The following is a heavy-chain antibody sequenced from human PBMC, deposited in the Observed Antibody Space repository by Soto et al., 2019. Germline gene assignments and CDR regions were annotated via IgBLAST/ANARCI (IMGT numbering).Heavy chain of an antibody. J-gene: IGHJ5*02. Sequence: QVQLLQSAAEVRKPGASVKVSCTASGYTFSRHGITWVRQAPVQGLERMGWISTYNGNTNYAQKVQGGVTMTIDKAPSTAYMELRSLTSDDTAMYYCADCSGLICHRGREWFDPWGQGTLVTVSA. CDR1: GYTFSRHG. D-gene: IGHD2-8*02. V-gene: IGHV1-18*04. CDR2: ISTYNGNT. CDR3: ADCSGLICHRGREWFDP.